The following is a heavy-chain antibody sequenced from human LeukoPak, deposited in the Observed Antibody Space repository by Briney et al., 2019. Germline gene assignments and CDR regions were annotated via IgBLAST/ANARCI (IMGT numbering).Heavy chain of an antibody. Sequence: GGSLRLSCAASGFTFSSYNMNWVRQAPGKGREGVSSITSSSSYTYYADSVKGRFTISRDNSKNTLYLQMNSLRAEDTAVYYCAKEAGDSDALDIWGQGTMVTVSS. CDR3: AKEAGDSDALDI. D-gene: IGHD3-10*01. CDR2: ITSSSSYT. J-gene: IGHJ3*02. V-gene: IGHV3-21*04. CDR1: GFTFSSYN.